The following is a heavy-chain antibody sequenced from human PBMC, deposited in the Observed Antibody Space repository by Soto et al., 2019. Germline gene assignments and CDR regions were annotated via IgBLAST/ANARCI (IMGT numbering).Heavy chain of an antibody. V-gene: IGHV3-11*01. J-gene: IGHJ4*02. D-gene: IGHD3-16*01. CDR3: ARPGHASHIDDYYFDY. CDR2: ISSSGSTI. Sequence: GGSLRLSCAASGFTFSDYYMSWIRQAPGKGLEWVSYISSSGSTIYYADSVKGRFTISRDNAKNSLYLQMNSLRAEDTAVYYCARPGHASHIDDYYFDYWGQGTLVTVSS. CDR1: GFTFSDYY.